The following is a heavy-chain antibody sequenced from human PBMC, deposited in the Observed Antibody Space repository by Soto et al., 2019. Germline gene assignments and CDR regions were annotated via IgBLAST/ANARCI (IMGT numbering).Heavy chain of an antibody. V-gene: IGHV4-31*03. J-gene: IGHJ4*02. CDR3: GRVPGGGYSGYEFKWVRDVDY. CDR1: GGSISSGGYY. CDR2: IYYSGST. D-gene: IGHD5-12*01. Sequence: QVQLQESGPGLVKPSQTLSLTCTVSGGSISSGGYYWSWIRQHPGKGLEWIGYIYYSGSTYYNPSRQSRVTKSVDKSKDQFSLKLSSGTAADTAVYYGGRVPGGGYSGYEFKWVRDVDYWGQGTLGTVSS.